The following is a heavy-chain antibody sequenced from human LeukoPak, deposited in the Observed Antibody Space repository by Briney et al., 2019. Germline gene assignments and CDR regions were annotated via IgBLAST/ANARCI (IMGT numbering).Heavy chain of an antibody. Sequence: ASVKVSCKASGYTFTSYAISWVRQAPGQGLEWMGGIIPIFGTANYAQKFQGRVTITADESTSTAYMELSSLRSEDTAVYYCARSRTGDPAFDIWGQGTMVTVSS. V-gene: IGHV1-69*13. CDR1: GYTFTSYA. CDR2: IIPIFGTA. J-gene: IGHJ3*02. D-gene: IGHD7-27*01. CDR3: ARSRTGDPAFDI.